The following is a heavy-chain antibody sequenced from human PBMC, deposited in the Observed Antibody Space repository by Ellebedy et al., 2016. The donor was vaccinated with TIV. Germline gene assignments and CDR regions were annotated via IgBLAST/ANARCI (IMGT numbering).Heavy chain of an antibody. CDR1: GFNVSGHS. CDR2: IYSAGIT. J-gene: IGHJ4*02. CDR3: ARDLRMYYCDY. V-gene: IGHV3-53*01. Sequence: GESLKISCAVSGFNVSGHSMTWVRQAPGRGLEWVSLIYSAGITYYADSVKGRFTISRDSSKNTVYLQMNSLTAEDTAVYYCARDLRMYYCDYWGQGTLVTVSS.